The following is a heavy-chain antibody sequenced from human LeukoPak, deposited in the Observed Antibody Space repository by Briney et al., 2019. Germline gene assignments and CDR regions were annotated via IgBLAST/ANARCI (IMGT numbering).Heavy chain of an antibody. CDR2: ISSSSSYI. J-gene: IGHJ4*02. V-gene: IGHV3-21*01. CDR1: GFTFSSYS. CDR3: ARDTHGYSYGYYY. D-gene: IGHD5-18*01. Sequence: GGSLRLSCAASGFTFSSYSMNWVRQAPGKGLEWVSSISSSSSYIYYADSVKGRFTISRDNAKNPLYLQMNSLRAEDTAVYYCARDTHGYSYGYYYWGQGTLVTVSS.